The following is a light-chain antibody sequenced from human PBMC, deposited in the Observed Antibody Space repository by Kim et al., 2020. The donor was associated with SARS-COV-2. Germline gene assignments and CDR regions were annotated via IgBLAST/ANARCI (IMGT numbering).Light chain of an antibody. CDR2: GAS. V-gene: IGKV1-16*02. CDR1: QGISSY. CDR3: QQYHAYPLT. Sequence: EIQMTQSPSSLSASVGDRVTITCRASQGISSYLAWFQQKPGKAPKSLIFGASSLQSGVPSKVSGGASGTNFTLTITNLQPEDSATYYCQQYHAYPLTFGGGPKLEI. J-gene: IGKJ4*01.